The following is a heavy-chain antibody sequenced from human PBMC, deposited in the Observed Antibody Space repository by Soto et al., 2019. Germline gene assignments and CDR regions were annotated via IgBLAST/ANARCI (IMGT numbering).Heavy chain of an antibody. CDR1: GFTFSSYW. J-gene: IGHJ6*03. D-gene: IGHD2-8*01. Sequence: GGSLRLSCAASGFTFSSYWVHWVRQAPGKGLVWVSRINSDGSSTSYADSVKGRFTISRDNAKNTLYLQMNSLRAEDTAVYYCARIDVNGVSDYYYYYMDVWGKGTTVTVSS. V-gene: IGHV3-74*01. CDR3: ARIDVNGVSDYYYYYMDV. CDR2: INSDGSST.